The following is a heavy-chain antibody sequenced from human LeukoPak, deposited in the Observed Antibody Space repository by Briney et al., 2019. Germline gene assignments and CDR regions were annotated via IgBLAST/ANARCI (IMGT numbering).Heavy chain of an antibody. Sequence: GGSLRLSCAASGFTFSSYEMNWVRQAPGKGLEWVSYISSSGSTIYYADYVKGRSTISRDNAKNSLYLQMNSLRAEDTAVYYCAREASHINSFDYWGQGTLVTVSS. J-gene: IGHJ4*02. CDR2: ISSSGSTI. V-gene: IGHV3-48*03. CDR3: AREASHINSFDY. CDR1: GFTFSSYE. D-gene: IGHD2-2*01.